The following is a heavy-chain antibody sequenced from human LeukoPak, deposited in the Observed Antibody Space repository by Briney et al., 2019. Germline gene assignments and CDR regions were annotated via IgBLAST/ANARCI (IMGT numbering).Heavy chain of an antibody. D-gene: IGHD6-6*01. CDR1: GFSFRTYA. CDR3: ARDEWGYTSSSGVFYVDY. J-gene: IGHJ4*02. Sequence: GGSLRLFCAASGFSFRTYAMTWVRQAPGKGLEWVSTINGSGGSTYYADSVKGRFTMSRDNTKDTLYLQMSSLRVEDTAVYYCARDEWGYTSSSGVFYVDYWGQGTLVTVSA. V-gene: IGHV3-23*01. CDR2: INGSGGST.